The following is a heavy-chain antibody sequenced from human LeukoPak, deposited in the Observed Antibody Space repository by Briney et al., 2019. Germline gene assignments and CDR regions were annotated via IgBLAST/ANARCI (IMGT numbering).Heavy chain of an antibody. CDR2: FDPEDGEA. Sequence: ASVKVSCKVSGYTLTELSMHWVRQAPGKGLEWMGGFDPEDGEAIYAQKFQGRVTMTEDTSTDTAYMELSSLRSEDTAVYYCATVPRGSRKRWFDPWGQGTLVTVSS. J-gene: IGHJ5*02. V-gene: IGHV1-24*01. CDR3: ATVPRGSRKRWFDP. CDR1: GYTLTELS. D-gene: IGHD1-26*01.